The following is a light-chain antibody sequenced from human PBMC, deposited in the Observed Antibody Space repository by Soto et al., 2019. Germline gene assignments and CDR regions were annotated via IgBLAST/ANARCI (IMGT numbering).Light chain of an antibody. CDR1: SSDVGAYHY. CDR2: EVS. Sequence: QSALTQPPSASGSPGQSVTISCTGTSSDVGAYHYVSWYQQHPGKAPKLMIYEVSKRPSGVPDRFSGSKSGNTASLTVSGLQAEDEADYYCSSYTSSSTLVFGTGTKLTVL. J-gene: IGLJ1*01. CDR3: SSYTSSSTLV. V-gene: IGLV2-8*01.